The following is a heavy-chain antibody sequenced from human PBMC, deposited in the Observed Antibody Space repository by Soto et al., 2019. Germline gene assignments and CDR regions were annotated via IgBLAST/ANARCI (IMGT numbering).Heavy chain of an antibody. CDR1: GFTFSSYA. J-gene: IGHJ6*02. V-gene: IGHV3-30-3*01. CDR2: ISYDGSNK. D-gene: IGHD5-12*01. CDR3: ARGGYVRDYYYYGMDV. Sequence: VGSLRLSCADSGFTFSSYAMHWVRQAPGKGLEWVAVISYDGSNKYYADSVKGRFTISRDNSKNTLYLQMNSLRAEDTAVYYCARGGYVRDYYYYGMDVWGQGTTVTVSS.